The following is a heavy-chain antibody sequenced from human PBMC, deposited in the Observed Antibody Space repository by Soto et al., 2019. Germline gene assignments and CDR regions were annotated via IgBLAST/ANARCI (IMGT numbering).Heavy chain of an antibody. CDR2: ISTDGRNK. V-gene: IGHV3-30*18. D-gene: IGHD3-10*01. Sequence: GGSLRLACASSGFRFSTSGMDVVLHAPVKGLELLAVISTDGRNKYYADSVKGRFTISRDNSKNTVYLQMDSLRPDDTAVYYCAKDVGSFAHYYGMDVWGQGTTVTVSS. CDR1: GFRFSTSG. CDR3: AKDVGSFAHYYGMDV. J-gene: IGHJ6*02.